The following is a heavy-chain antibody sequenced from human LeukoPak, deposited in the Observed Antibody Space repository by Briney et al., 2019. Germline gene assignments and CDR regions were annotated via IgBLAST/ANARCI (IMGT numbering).Heavy chain of an antibody. Sequence: SETLSLTCTVSGGSISSSSYYWGWIRQPPGKGLEWIGSIYYSGSTYYNPSLKSRVTISVGTSKNQFSLKLSSVTAADTAVYYCARVAQQYGRLDYFDYWGQGTLVTVSS. D-gene: IGHD6-13*01. CDR2: IYYSGST. V-gene: IGHV4-39*07. CDR3: ARVAQQYGRLDYFDY. J-gene: IGHJ4*02. CDR1: GGSISSSSYY.